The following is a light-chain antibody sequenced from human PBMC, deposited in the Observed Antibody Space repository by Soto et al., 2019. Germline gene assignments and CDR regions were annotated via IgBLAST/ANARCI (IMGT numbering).Light chain of an antibody. CDR3: PQRRTGPPGYT. Sequence: EIVLTQSPATLSLSPGEGATLSCRASQSVGRYLAWYQQKPGQAPRLLIYDASSRAIGTPARFIGSGSGTACSLTMRSLETEDSPVYYCPQRRTGPPGYTFGQGTKLEI. CDR2: DAS. CDR1: QSVGRY. V-gene: IGKV3-11*01. J-gene: IGKJ2*01.